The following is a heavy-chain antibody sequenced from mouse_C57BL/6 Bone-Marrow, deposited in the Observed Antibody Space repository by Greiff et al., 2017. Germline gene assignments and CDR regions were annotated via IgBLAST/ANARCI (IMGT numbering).Heavy chain of an antibody. Sequence: QVQLQQSGAELVKPGASVKMSCKASGYTFTSYWITWVKQRPGQGLEWIGDIYPGSGSTNYNEKFKSKATLTVDTSSSTAYMQLSSLPSEDSAVYYCARWGITTVVEAMDYWGQGTSVTVSA. CDR3: ARWGITTVVEAMDY. CDR1: GYTFTSYW. D-gene: IGHD1-1*01. CDR2: IYPGSGST. J-gene: IGHJ4*01. V-gene: IGHV1-55*01.